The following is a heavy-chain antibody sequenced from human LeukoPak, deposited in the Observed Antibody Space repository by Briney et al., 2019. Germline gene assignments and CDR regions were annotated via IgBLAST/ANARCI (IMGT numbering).Heavy chain of an antibody. D-gene: IGHD3-22*01. CDR1: GYSISSGYY. CDR2: IYHSGST. J-gene: IGHJ4*02. V-gene: IGHV4-38-2*01. CDR3: AATFYDSSGYYLDY. Sequence: KSSETLSLTCAVSGYSISSGYYWGWIRQPPGKGLEWIGSIYHSGSTLYNPSLKSRVTMSIDTSKNQFSLKLSSVTAADTAVYYCAATFYDSSGYYLDYWGQGTLVTVSS.